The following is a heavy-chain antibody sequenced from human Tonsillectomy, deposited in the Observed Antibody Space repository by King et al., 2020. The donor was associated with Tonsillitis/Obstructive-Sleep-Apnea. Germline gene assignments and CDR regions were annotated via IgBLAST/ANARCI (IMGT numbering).Heavy chain of an antibody. CDR1: GGTFSSYA. Sequence: QLVQSGAEVKKPGSSVKVSCKASGGTFSSYAISWVRQAPGQGLEWMGGIIPIFGTANYAQKFQGRVTITADESTSTAYMELSSLESEDTAVYYWARGGGVGPMDYFDYWGQGTLVTVSS. V-gene: IGHV1-69*01. D-gene: IGHD3-16*01. CDR2: IIPIFGTA. CDR3: ARGGGVGPMDYFDY. J-gene: IGHJ4*02.